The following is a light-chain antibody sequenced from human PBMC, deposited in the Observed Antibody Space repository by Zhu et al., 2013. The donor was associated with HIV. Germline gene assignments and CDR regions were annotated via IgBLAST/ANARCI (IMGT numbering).Light chain of an antibody. V-gene: IGKV3-20*01. CDR3: QQYGSSPLT. CDR2: GAS. CDR1: QTVSNSY. J-gene: IGKJ4*01. Sequence: SVLTQSPGTVSLSPGERATLSCRASQTVSNSYLAWYQQKPGQAPRLLIYGASSRASGIPDRFSGSGSGTDFTLSISRLESEDFAVYYCQQYGSSPLTFGGGTTVESK.